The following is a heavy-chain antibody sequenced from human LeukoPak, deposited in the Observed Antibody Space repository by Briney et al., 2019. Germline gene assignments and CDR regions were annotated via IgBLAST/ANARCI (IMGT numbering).Heavy chain of an antibody. CDR1: GFTFSDYY. V-gene: IGHV4-30-2*01. CDR3: ARGSPPDYGDYVDY. CDR2: IYHSGST. Sequence: LRLSCAASGFTFSDYYMSWLRQPPGKGLEWIGYIYHSGSTYYNPSLKSRVTISVDRSKNQFSLKLSSVTAADTAVYYCARGSPPDYGDYVDYWGQGTLVTVSS. J-gene: IGHJ4*02. D-gene: IGHD4-17*01.